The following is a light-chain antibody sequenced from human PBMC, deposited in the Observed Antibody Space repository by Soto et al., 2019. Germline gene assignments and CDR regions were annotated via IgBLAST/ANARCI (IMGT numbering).Light chain of an antibody. CDR3: QQYSGDEWT. J-gene: IGKJ1*01. Sequence: DIPMTQAPSTLSASVGDRVTVTCRASQSVSIWVAWYQQRPGRAPKLLIYKASSLEYGVPSRFSGRGSGTEFTLTISSLQPDDFGTYYCQQYSGDEWTFGQGTKVEIK. V-gene: IGKV1-5*03. CDR1: QSVSIW. CDR2: KAS.